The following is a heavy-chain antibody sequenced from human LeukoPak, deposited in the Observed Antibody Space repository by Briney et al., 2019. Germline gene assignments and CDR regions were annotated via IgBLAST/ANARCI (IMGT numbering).Heavy chain of an antibody. CDR1: GYTFTSYY. CDR3: AREGAAGTWFDP. V-gene: IGHV1-46*01. D-gene: IGHD6-13*01. CDR2: INPSGGST. Sequence: ASVKVSCKASGYTFTSYYMHWVRQAPGQGLEWMGIINPSGGSTSYAQKFQGRVTMTRDASTSTVYMELSSLRSEDTAVYYCAREGAAGTWFDPWGQGTLVTVSS. J-gene: IGHJ5*02.